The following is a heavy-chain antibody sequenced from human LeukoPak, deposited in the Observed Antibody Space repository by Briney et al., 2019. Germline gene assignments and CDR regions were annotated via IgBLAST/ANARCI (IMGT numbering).Heavy chain of an antibody. V-gene: IGHV4-59*01. CDR1: GASFSSYY. D-gene: IGHD4-17*01. J-gene: IGHJ4*02. Sequence: SETLSLTCIVSGASFSSYYWSWIRQPPGQGLEWIGYISDSGSTNYNPFLKSRITISVDTAGNQFSLWLSSVTAADTAVYYCARTGSTVTMLYPFDHWGQGTLVTVSS. CDR3: ARTGSTVTMLYPFDH. CDR2: ISDSGST.